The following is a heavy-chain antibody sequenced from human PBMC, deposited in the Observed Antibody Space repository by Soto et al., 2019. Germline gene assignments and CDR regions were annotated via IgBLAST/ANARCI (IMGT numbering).Heavy chain of an antibody. CDR3: AKDDYSRSSGLCDY. CDR2: ISGTGDST. V-gene: IGHV3-23*01. CDR1: GFTFSTYA. D-gene: IGHD6-6*01. Sequence: PGGSLRLSCAASGFTFSTYAMSWVRQAPGKGLEWVSGISGTGDSTYYADSVKGRFTISRDNSKNTLYLQMNSLRAEDTGLYYCAKDDYSRSSGLCDYWGQGTLVTV. J-gene: IGHJ4*02.